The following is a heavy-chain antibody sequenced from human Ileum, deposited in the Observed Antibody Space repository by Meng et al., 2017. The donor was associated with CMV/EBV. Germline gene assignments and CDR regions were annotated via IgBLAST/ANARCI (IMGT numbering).Heavy chain of an antibody. CDR3: AREVDVDGAVPQKGGYYYDY. Sequence: VHLRGWGPGMANPSEHRSLTCSVSGGSLGGYYWGWIRQPAGKGLEWIGRIYVSVSTDYNPSLKSRATMSVDTSKKQFSLRLTSVTAADTAVYFCAREVDVDGAVPQKGGYYYDYWGQGILVTVSS. J-gene: IGHJ4*02. CDR2: IYVSVST. D-gene: IGHD3-3*01. V-gene: IGHV4-4*07. CDR1: GGSLGGYY.